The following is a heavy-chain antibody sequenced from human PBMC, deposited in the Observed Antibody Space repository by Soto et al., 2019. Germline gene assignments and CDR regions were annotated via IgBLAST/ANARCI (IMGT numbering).Heavy chain of an antibody. CDR1: GYTFTGYY. Sequence: ASVKVSCKASGYTFTGYYMHWVRQAPGQGLEWMGWINPNSGGTNYAQKFQGWVTMTRDTSISTAYIELSRLRSDDTAVYYCARDEYSSSSYYYYGMDVWGQGTTVTVSS. V-gene: IGHV1-2*04. J-gene: IGHJ6*02. CDR3: ARDEYSSSSYYYYGMDV. CDR2: INPNSGGT. D-gene: IGHD6-6*01.